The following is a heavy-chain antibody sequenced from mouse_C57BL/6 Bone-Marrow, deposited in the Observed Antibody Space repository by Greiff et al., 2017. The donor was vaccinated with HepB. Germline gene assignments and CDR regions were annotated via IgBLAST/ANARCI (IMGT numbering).Heavy chain of an antibody. CDR3: ARTDDCDYTYCYFDV. CDR1: GYTFTSYW. CDR2: IDPNSGYT. V-gene: IGHV1-72*01. J-gene: IGHJ1*03. Sequence: QVQLQQPGAELVKPGASVKLSCKASGYTFTSYWMHWVKQRPGRGLEWIGRIDPNSGYTKYNEKFKSKATLTVDKPSSTAYMQLSSLTSEDSAVYYCARTDDCDYTYCYFDVWGTGTTVTVSS. D-gene: IGHD2-3*01.